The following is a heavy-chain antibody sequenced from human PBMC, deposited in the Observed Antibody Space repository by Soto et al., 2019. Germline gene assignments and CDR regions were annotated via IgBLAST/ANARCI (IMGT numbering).Heavy chain of an antibody. CDR1: GFTFSDYY. Sequence: GGSLRLSCAASGFTFSDYYMSWIRQAPGKGLEWVSYINSSSSYTNYADSVKGRFTISRDNAKNSLYLQMNSLRAEDTAVYYFARSHDYRAFGRAYRGQRTLVPVS. D-gene: IGHD4-17*01. J-gene: IGHJ1*01. CDR2: INSSSSYT. V-gene: IGHV3-11*03. CDR3: ARSHDYRAFGRAY.